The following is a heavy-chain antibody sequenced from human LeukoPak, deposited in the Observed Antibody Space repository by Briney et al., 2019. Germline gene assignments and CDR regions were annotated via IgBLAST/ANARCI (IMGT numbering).Heavy chain of an antibody. D-gene: IGHD4-17*01. V-gene: IGHV1-18*01. CDR3: ARPHHYGEDYFDY. J-gene: IGHJ4*02. CDR2: ISAYNGNT. CDR1: GYTFTIYG. Sequence: GASVTVSCTASGYTFTIYGISWVRQAPGQGLEWMGWISAYNGNTNYAQKLQGRVTMTTDTSTSTAYMELRSLRSDDTAVYYCARPHHYGEDYFDYWGQGTLVTVSS.